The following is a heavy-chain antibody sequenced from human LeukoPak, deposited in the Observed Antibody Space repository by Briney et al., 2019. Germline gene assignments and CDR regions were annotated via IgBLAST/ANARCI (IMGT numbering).Heavy chain of an antibody. V-gene: IGHV1-69*01. CDR3: ASSGELRVYYYYYGMDV. J-gene: IGHJ6*02. CDR2: IIPIFGTA. CDR1: GGTFSSYA. D-gene: IGHD2-15*01. Sequence: SVKVSCKASGGTFSSYASSWVRQAPGQGLEWMGGIIPIFGTANYAQKFQGRVTITADESTSTAYMELSSLRSEDTAVYYCASSGELRVYYYYYGMDVWGQGTTVTVSS.